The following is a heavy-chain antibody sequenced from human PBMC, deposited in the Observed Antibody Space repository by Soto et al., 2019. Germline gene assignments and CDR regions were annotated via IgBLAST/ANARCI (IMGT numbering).Heavy chain of an antibody. CDR1: GFSLSTSGVG. D-gene: IGHD3-22*01. CDR2: IYWNDDK. V-gene: IGHV2-5*01. J-gene: IGHJ4*02. CDR3: AHRHSYYYDSSGYYYEEYYFDY. Sequence: SGPTLVKPTQTLTLTCTFSGFSLSTSGVGVGWIRQPPGKALEWLALIYWNDDKRYSPSLKSRLTITKDTSKNQVVLTMTNMDPVDTATYYCAHRHSYYYDSSGYYYEEYYFDYWGQGTLVTVSS.